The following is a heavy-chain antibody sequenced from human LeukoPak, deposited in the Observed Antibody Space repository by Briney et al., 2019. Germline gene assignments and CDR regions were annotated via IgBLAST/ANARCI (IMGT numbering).Heavy chain of an antibody. CDR1: GYTFTGYY. J-gene: IGHJ6*02. CDR2: INPNSGGT. V-gene: IGHV1-2*02. Sequence: GASVKVSCKASGYTFTGYYMHWVRQAPGQGLEWMGWINPNSGGTNYAQKFQGRVTMTRDTSISTAYMELSRLRSDDTAVYYCARALGYCSSTSCYVAYYYGMDVWGQGTTVTVSS. D-gene: IGHD2-2*01. CDR3: ARALGYCSSTSCYVAYYYGMDV.